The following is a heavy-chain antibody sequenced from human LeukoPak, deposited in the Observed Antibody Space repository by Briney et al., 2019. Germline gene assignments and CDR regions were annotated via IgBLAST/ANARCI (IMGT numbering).Heavy chain of an antibody. D-gene: IGHD4-17*01. J-gene: IGHJ6*02. CDR2: ISGSGDST. CDR3: AKHYGNYYYGMDV. CDR1: GFTFSSYS. Sequence: PGGSLRLSCAASGFTFSSYSMNWVRQAPGKGLEWVSGISGSGDSTYYADSVKGRFTISRGNSKNTLFLQMNSLRAEDTAEYFCAKHYGNYYYGMDVWGHGTTVTVS. V-gene: IGHV3-23*01.